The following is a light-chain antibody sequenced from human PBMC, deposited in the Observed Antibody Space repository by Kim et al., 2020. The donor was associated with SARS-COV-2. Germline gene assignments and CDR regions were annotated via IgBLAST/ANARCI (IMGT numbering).Light chain of an antibody. V-gene: IGKV3-11*01. J-gene: IGKJ4*01. Sequence: SLYPGEKATHSCRASQSVSSYLAWYQQKPGQAPRLLIYDASNRATGIPARFSGSGSGTDFTLTISSLEPEDFAVYYCQQHSNWLTVGGGTKVDIK. CDR1: QSVSSY. CDR2: DAS. CDR3: QQHSNWLT.